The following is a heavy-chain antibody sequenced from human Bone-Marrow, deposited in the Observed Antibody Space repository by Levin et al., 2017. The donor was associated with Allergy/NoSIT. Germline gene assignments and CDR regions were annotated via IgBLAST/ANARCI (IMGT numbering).Heavy chain of an antibody. Sequence: TGASVKVSCKSSEYTFTNRYLHWVRQAPGQALEWMGWTRSFHGGTKYAQRFEDRVTISWDKSLNTLYMEMSSLRSEDTAIYYCAGGLKSYYFDYWGQGTLVTVSS. CDR1: EYTFTNRY. CDR2: TRSFHGGT. V-gene: IGHV1-45*02. J-gene: IGHJ4*02. D-gene: IGHD4-23*01. CDR3: AGGLKSYYFDY.